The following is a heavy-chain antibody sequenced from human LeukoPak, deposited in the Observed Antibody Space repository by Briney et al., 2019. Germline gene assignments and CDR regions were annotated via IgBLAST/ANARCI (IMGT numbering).Heavy chain of an antibody. J-gene: IGHJ5*02. V-gene: IGHV5-51*01. Sequence: GEPLKISCKASGYRFTTYCIGWVRQMAGKGLEWMGIIYPGDSDATYSPAFQGQVTISADKSSSTAYLQWSSLKASDTAMYYCGRHYQMSAPLDTWGQGTLVTVSS. CDR3: GRHYQMSAPLDT. CDR1: GYRFTTYC. CDR2: IYPGDSDA. D-gene: IGHD2-2*01.